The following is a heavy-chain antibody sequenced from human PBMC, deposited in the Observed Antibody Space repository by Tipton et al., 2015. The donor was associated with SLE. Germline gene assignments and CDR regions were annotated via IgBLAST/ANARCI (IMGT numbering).Heavy chain of an antibody. CDR3: ARTETRYYFEAFYFDS. V-gene: IGHV4-59*11. D-gene: IGHD3-22*01. CDR2: IYYSGST. CDR1: GASINDHY. Sequence: TLSLTCTVSGASINDHYWSWVRQSPGKGLEWIGYIYYSGSTTYNPSLKSRVTISVDKSKTRFSLKLNSVTAADTAVYYCARTETRYYFEAFYFDSWGQGTLVSVSS. J-gene: IGHJ4*02.